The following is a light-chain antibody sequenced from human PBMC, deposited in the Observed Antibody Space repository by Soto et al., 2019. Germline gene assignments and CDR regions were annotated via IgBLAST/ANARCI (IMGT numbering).Light chain of an antibody. CDR3: QQYSRRPLS. CDR1: QDVTNS. V-gene: IGKV3-15*01. Sequence: EILMTQSPATLCLSPGEGVTLSCRAAQDVTNSVAWYQQKSGQAPRLLIYDASARASGVSARFSGSGSGTDFTLTISGLQAEDFAVYFCQQYSRRPLSFGQGTRLEIK. CDR2: DAS. J-gene: IGKJ5*01.